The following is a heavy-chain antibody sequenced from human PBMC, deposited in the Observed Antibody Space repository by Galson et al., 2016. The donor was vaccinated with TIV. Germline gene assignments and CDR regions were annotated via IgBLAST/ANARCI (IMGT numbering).Heavy chain of an antibody. V-gene: IGHV1-18*01. CDR2: ISGYSGNT. CDR1: GYSFTSYS. D-gene: IGHD2/OR15-2a*01. CDR3: ARDRPPFPAATWRKSYYDDNGMDV. J-gene: IGHJ6*02. Sequence: SVKVSCKASGYSFTSYSISWVRQAPGQGLEWMGWISGYSGNTNHAQKFQGRLTMTTDTPTTTAYMELRSLTSDDTAVYYCARDRPPFPAATWRKSYYDDNGMDVWGQGTTVTVSS.